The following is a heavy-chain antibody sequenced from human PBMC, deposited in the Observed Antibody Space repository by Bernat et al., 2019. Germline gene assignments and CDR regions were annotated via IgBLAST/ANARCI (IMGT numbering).Heavy chain of an antibody. D-gene: IGHD2-21*02. Sequence: QVQLQQWGAGLLKPSETLSLTCAVYGGSFSGYYWSWIRQPPGKGLEWIGEINHSGSTNYNPSLKSRVTISVDTSKNQFSLKLSSVTAADTAVYYCARAHIVVVTAIPDRPNWFDPWGQGTLVTVSS. CDR3: ARAHIVVVTAIPDRPNWFDP. J-gene: IGHJ5*02. V-gene: IGHV4-34*01. CDR2: INHSGST. CDR1: GGSFSGYY.